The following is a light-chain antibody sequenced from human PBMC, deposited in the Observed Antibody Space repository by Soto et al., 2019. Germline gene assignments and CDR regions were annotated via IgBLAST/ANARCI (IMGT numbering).Light chain of an antibody. CDR1: QSVSSSY. CDR2: GAS. Sequence: EIVLTQSPGTLSLSPRERATLSCRASQSVSSSYLAWYQQKPGQAPRLLIYGASSRATGIPDRFSGSGSGTDFTLTISRLEPEDFAVYYCQQYGSPPTFGGGTKVEIK. CDR3: QQYGSPPT. V-gene: IGKV3-20*01. J-gene: IGKJ4*01.